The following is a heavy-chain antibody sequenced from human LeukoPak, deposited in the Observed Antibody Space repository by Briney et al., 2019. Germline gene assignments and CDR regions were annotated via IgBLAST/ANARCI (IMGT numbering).Heavy chain of an antibody. CDR2: ISGSGGGT. J-gene: IGHJ4*02. V-gene: IGHV3-23*01. CDR3: ARQLGYCSDGSCYFDY. D-gene: IGHD2-15*01. Sequence: GKSLRLSCAASGFTFSSYAMSWVRQAPGKGLGWVSAISGSGGGTYYADSVKGRFTISRDNSKNTLYLQMNSVRAEDTAVYYCARQLGYCSDGSCYFDYWGQGTLVTVSS. CDR1: GFTFSSYA.